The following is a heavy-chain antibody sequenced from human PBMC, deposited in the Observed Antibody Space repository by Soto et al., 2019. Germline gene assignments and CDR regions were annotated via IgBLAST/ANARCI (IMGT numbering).Heavy chain of an antibody. Sequence: PGESLKISCKGSGYSFTSYWIGWVRQMPGKGLEWMGIIYPGDSDTRYSPSCQGQVTISADKSISTAYLQWSSLKASHPPLHYCGGAIECGHDRDYYYYCMDVWGKGTTVTVSS. CDR2: IYPGDSDT. D-gene: IGHD1-1*01. CDR1: GYSFTSYW. J-gene: IGHJ6*03. V-gene: IGHV5-51*01. CDR3: GGAIECGHDRDYYYYCMDV.